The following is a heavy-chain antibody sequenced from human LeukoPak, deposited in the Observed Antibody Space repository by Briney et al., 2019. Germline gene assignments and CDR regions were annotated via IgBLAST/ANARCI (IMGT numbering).Heavy chain of an antibody. CDR3: AKGGVMGARETDY. CDR2: ISSGGST. V-gene: IGHV3-23*01. CDR1: GFTLSSYT. J-gene: IGHJ4*02. D-gene: IGHD2-8*01. Sequence: GGSLRLSCAASGFTLSSYTMGWARQAPGKGLEWVSTISSGGSTYYPDSMKGRFTISRDNSKNTLYLQMNSLRGEDTAVYYCAKGGVMGARETDYWGQGTLVTVSS.